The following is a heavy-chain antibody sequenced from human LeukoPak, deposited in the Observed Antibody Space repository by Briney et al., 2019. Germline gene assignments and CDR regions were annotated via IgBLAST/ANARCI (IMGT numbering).Heavy chain of an antibody. V-gene: IGHV1-18*01. CDR1: GYTFTSYG. J-gene: IGHJ4*02. CDR3: ARAVYYYGSGSYAHFDY. D-gene: IGHD3-10*01. Sequence: ASVKVSCKASGYTFTSYGISWVRQAPGQGLEWMGWISAYNGNTNYAQKLQGRVTTTTDTSTSTAYMELRSLRSDDTAVYYCARAVYYYGSGSYAHFDYWGQGTLVTVSS. CDR2: ISAYNGNT.